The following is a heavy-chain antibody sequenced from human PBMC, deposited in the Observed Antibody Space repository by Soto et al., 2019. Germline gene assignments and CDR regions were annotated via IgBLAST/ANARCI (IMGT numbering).Heavy chain of an antibody. CDR2: INTGKGNT. D-gene: IGHD3-10*01. CDR1: GYKFTTYA. V-gene: IGHV1-3*04. J-gene: IGHJ3*02. CDR3: ARDPWGGAVDAFDI. Sequence: QVQFVQSGAEVKKPGASVKVSCKASGYKFTTYAIHWVRQAPGQRLEWMGWINTGKGNTKYSQKFQGRVTITRDTSASTAYMELSSLRSGDTAVYYCARDPWGGAVDAFDIWGQGTMVTVSS.